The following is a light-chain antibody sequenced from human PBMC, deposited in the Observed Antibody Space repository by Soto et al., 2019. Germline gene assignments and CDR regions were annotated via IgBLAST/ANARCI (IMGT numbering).Light chain of an antibody. J-gene: IGKJ5*01. V-gene: IGKV1-33*01. CDR3: NQYDNLPPIT. CDR1: QDISNR. CDR2: DAS. Sequence: DIQMTQSPSSLSASVGDRVTITCQASQDISNRLNWYQQKPGKAPTLLIYDASNLQTGVPSRFSETRSGTDFTFTISSLQPEDIATYYCNQYDNLPPITFGQGTRLEIK.